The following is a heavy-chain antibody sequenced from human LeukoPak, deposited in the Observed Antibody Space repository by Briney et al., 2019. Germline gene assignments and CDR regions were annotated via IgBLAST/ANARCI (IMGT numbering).Heavy chain of an antibody. CDR3: ASRYSGSYSDY. D-gene: IGHD1-26*01. CDR2: INTGTGNT. CDR1: GYTFTNYA. Sequence: GASVKVSCKASGYTFTNYAIHWVRQASGQRLEWMGWINTGTGNTKYSQKFQGRVTITADESTSTAYMELSSLRSEDTAVYYCASRYSGSYSDYWGQGTLVTVSS. J-gene: IGHJ4*02. V-gene: IGHV1-3*04.